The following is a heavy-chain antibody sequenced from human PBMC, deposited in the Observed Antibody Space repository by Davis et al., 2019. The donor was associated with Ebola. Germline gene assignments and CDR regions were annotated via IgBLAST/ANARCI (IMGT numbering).Heavy chain of an antibody. Sequence: GESLKISCAASGFTFSSYSMNWVRQAPGKGPEWVSSISSSSSYIYYADSVKGRFTISRDNAKNSLYLQMNSLRAEDTAVYYCARDLVYCSSTSCFYNWFDPWGQGTLVTVSS. J-gene: IGHJ5*02. CDR2: ISSSSSYI. V-gene: IGHV3-21*01. CDR3: ARDLVYCSSTSCFYNWFDP. CDR1: GFTFSSYS. D-gene: IGHD2-2*01.